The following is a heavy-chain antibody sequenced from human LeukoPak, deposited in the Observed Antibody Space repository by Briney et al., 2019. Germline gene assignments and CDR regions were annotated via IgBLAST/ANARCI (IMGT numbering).Heavy chain of an antibody. J-gene: IGHJ6*03. CDR3: AGNYYYYMDV. V-gene: IGHV3-53*01. CDR1: GFTVSSNY. Sequence: GGCLRLSCAASGFTVSSNYMSWVRLAPGKGLEWVSVIYSGGSTYYADSVKGRFTISRDNSKNTLYLQMNSLRAEDTAVYYCAGNYYYYMDVWGKGTTVTVSS. CDR2: IYSGGST.